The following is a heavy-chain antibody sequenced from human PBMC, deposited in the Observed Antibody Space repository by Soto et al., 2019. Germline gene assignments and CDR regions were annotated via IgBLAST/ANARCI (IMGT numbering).Heavy chain of an antibody. J-gene: IGHJ1*01. Sequence: SETLSLTCTFSGGSISSGDYYWSWIRQPPGKGLEWIGYVYYSGTTYYNPSLKSRITMSIDTSENYFSLNLSSVTADDTAVYYCVASTVYDYTSPFQQWGQGTLVTVSS. V-gene: IGHV4-30-4*01. D-gene: IGHD4-4*01. CDR3: VASTVYDYTSPFQQ. CDR1: GGSISSGDYY. CDR2: VYYSGTT.